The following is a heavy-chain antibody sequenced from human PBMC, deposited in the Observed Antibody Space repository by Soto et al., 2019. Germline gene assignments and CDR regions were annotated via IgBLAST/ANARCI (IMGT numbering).Heavy chain of an antibody. J-gene: IGHJ4*02. Sequence: PGGSLRLSCAASGFTFSSYSMNWVRQAPGKGLEWVSAISGSGGNTYYADSVKGRFTISRDNSKNTLYLQMNSLRAEDTAVYYCAKGTEVAYYDILTGYYREYYFDYWGQGTLVTVSS. D-gene: IGHD3-9*01. CDR1: GFTFSSYS. V-gene: IGHV3-23*01. CDR2: ISGSGGNT. CDR3: AKGTEVAYYDILTGYYREYYFDY.